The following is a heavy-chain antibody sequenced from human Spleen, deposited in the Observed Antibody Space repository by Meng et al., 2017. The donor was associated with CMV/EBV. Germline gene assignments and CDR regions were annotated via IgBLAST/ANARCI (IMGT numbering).Heavy chain of an antibody. V-gene: IGHV3-48*03. D-gene: IGHD1-26*01. CDR2: ISSTGSTM. J-gene: IGHJ3*02. CDR1: GFTFYNYE. CDR3: SRAVGPTIVDALDI. Sequence: GGFLRLSCGDSGFTFYNYEMHCVRQAPGKGLEWVSYISSTGSTMYYADSVKGRFTISRDNAKNSLYLHMNSLRAEDTAFYYCSRAVGPTIVDALDIWGQETLVTVSS.